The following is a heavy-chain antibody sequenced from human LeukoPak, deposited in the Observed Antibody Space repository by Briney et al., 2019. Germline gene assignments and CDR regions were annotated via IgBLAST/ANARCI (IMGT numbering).Heavy chain of an antibody. CDR3: AKDAYGYGMDV. V-gene: IGHV3-9*01. J-gene: IGHJ6*02. CDR1: GFTFSSYW. CDR2: ISWNSGSI. Sequence: PGGSLRLSCAASGFTFSSYWMSWVRQAPGKGLEWVSGISWNSGSIGYADSVKGRFTISRDNAKNSLYLQMNSLRAEDTALYYCAKDAYGYGMDVWGQGTTVTVSS. D-gene: IGHD2-21*01.